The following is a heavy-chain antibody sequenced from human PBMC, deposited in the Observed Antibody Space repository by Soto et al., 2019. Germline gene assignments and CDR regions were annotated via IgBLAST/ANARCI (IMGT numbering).Heavy chain of an antibody. CDR1: GYTFTSYG. D-gene: IGHD3-10*01. J-gene: IGHJ6*02. CDR2: ISAYNGNT. Sequence: ASVKVSCKASGYTFTSYGISWVRQAPGQGLEWMGWISAYNGNTNYAQKLQGRVTMTTDTSTSTAYMKLRSLRSDDTAVYYCARDAEILLWFGEVYYYYGMDVWGQGTTVTVSS. V-gene: IGHV1-18*01. CDR3: ARDAEILLWFGEVYYYYGMDV.